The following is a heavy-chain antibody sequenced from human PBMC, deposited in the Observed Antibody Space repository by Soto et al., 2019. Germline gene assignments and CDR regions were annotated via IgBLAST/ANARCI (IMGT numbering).Heavy chain of an antibody. Sequence: QLQLQESGPGLVKPSETLSLTCIVSGGSISSSSYYWGWIRQPPGKGLERIGNIYYSGSTDYNPSLKSRLTIAVDTSKNQFSLKLSSVTAADTAVYYCARTYTNYILQFDYWGQGTLVTVSS. CDR1: GGSISSSSYY. CDR2: IYYSGST. CDR3: ARTYTNYILQFDY. V-gene: IGHV4-39*01. J-gene: IGHJ4*02. D-gene: IGHD4-4*01.